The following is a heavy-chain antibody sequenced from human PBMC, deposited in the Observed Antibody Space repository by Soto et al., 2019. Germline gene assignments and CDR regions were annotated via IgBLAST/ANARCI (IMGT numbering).Heavy chain of an antibody. D-gene: IGHD6-13*01. CDR2: INPNSGGT. V-gene: IGHV1-2*04. J-gene: IGHJ3*02. Sequence: GASVKVSCKGTGYAFTGYYMHWVRQAPGQGLEWMGWINPNSGGTNYAQKFQGWVTMTRDTSISTAYMELSRLRSDDTAVYYCARDLGQLAYDAFDIWGQGTMVTVSS. CDR1: GYAFTGYY. CDR3: ARDLGQLAYDAFDI.